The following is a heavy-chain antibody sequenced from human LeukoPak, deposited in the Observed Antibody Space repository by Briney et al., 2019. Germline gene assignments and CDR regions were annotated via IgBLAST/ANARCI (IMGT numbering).Heavy chain of an antibody. CDR1: GYTLTELS. J-gene: IGHJ4*02. Sequence: ASAKVSCKVSGYTLTELSMHWVRQAPGKGLEWMGGFDPEDGETIYAQKFQGRVTITRDTSANTAYMELSSLRFEDTAVYYCARGGSRMTTFYIIDYWGQGTLVTVSS. D-gene: IGHD4-11*01. CDR3: ARGGSRMTTFYIIDY. V-gene: IGHV1-24*01. CDR2: FDPEDGET.